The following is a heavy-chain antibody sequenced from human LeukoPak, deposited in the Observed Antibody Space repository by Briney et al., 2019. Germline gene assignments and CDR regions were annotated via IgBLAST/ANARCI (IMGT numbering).Heavy chain of an antibody. V-gene: IGHV3-74*01. Sequence: GGSLRLSCAASGFTFSSYWMHWVRHAPGKGLVWVSRINSDGSSTSYADSVKGRFTISRDNAKNTLYLQMNSLRAEDTAVYYCARDLRMGYYGSGSCFDYWGQGTLVTVSS. D-gene: IGHD3-10*01. CDR1: GFTFSSYW. J-gene: IGHJ4*02. CDR2: INSDGSST. CDR3: ARDLRMGYYGSGSCFDY.